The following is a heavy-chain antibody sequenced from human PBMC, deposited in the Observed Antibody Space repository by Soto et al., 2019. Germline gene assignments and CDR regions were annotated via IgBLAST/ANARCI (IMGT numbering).Heavy chain of an antibody. CDR3: ARGRGAAADYFDF. J-gene: IGHJ4*02. CDR2: ISSSTSHT. CDR1: GFTFSDYY. Sequence: QVQLVESGGGLVKPGGSLRLSCAVSGFTFSDYYMTWIRQAPVTGREWVSYISSSTSHTNYADSVKGRFTISRNNAKNSLFLQMNSLRAEDTAVYYCARGRGAAADYFDFWGQGTLVTVSS. V-gene: IGHV3-11*05. D-gene: IGHD6-13*01.